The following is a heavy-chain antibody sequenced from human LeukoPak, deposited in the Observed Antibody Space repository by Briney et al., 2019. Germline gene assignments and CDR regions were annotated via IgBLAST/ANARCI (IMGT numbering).Heavy chain of an antibody. CDR2: ISSSGSTI. Sequence: GGSLRLSCAASGFTFSSYEMNWVRQAPGKGLEWVSYISSSGSTIYYADSVKGRFTISRDNAKDSLYLQMNSLRAEDTAVYYCARNPNRLCSSTSCYIYWGQGTLVTVSS. CDR1: GFTFSSYE. J-gene: IGHJ4*02. D-gene: IGHD2-2*02. V-gene: IGHV3-48*03. CDR3: ARNPNRLCSSTSCYIY.